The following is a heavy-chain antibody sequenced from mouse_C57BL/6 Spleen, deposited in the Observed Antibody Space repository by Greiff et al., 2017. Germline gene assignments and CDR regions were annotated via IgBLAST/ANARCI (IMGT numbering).Heavy chain of an antibody. CDR3: ARGRLSSALDY. Sequence: QVHVKQSGTELVKPGASVKLSCKASGYTFTSYWMHWVKQRPGQGLEWIGNINPSNGGTNYNEKFKSKATLTVDKSSSTAYMQLSSLTSEDSAVYYCARGRLSSALDYWGQGTTLTVSS. V-gene: IGHV1-53*01. CDR2: INPSNGGT. CDR1: GYTFTSYW. D-gene: IGHD1-1*02. J-gene: IGHJ2*01.